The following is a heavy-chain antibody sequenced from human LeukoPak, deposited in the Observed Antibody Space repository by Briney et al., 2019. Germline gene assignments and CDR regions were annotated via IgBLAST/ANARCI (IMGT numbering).Heavy chain of an antibody. D-gene: IGHD6-25*01. CDR3: ARDAANGYDYYGMDV. CDR1: GFTFSSYE. Sequence: PGGSLRPSCAASGFTFSSYEMNWVRQAPGKGLEWVSYISSSGSTIYYADSVKGRFTISRDNAKNSLYLQMNSLRAEDTAVYYCARDAANGYDYYGMDVWGQGTTVTVSS. CDR2: ISSSGSTI. J-gene: IGHJ6*02. V-gene: IGHV3-48*03.